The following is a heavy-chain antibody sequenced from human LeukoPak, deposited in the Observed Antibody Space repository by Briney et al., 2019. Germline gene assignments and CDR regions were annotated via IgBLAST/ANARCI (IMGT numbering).Heavy chain of an antibody. CDR1: GYTFTGYY. D-gene: IGHD6-19*01. Sequence: ASVKVSCKASGYTFTGYYMHWVRQAPGQGLEWMGWINPNSGGTNYAQKFQGRVTMTRDTSISTAYMELSRLRSDDTAVYYCARDQGDSSGWYCLDWGQGTLVTVSS. V-gene: IGHV1-2*02. J-gene: IGHJ4*02. CDR3: ARDQGDSSGWYCLD. CDR2: INPNSGGT.